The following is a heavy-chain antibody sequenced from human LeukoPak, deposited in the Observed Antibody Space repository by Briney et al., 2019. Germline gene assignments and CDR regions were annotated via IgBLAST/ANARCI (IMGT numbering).Heavy chain of an antibody. D-gene: IGHD6-13*01. CDR3: ARVVGYSSSWYFYYYYYMDV. J-gene: IGHJ6*03. Sequence: ASVKVSCKASGYTFTSYGISWVRQAPGQGLEWMGWISAYNGNTNYAQKLQGRVTMTTDTSTSTAYMELRSLRSDDTAVYYCARVVGYSSSWYFYYYYYMDVWGKGTTVTISS. CDR2: ISAYNGNT. V-gene: IGHV1-18*01. CDR1: GYTFTSYG.